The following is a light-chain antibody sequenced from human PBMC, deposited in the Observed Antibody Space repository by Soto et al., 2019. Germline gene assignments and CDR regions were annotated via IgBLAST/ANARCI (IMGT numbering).Light chain of an antibody. Sequence: DIQMTQSPSTLSASVGDRVTITCRASQNIGSWLAWYQQKPGKAPSLLIYKASSLESGVPSRFSGSGSGTDFTLIIVSLQPDDSATYYCQNYNSYSPWTFGQGPKVEIK. CDR2: KAS. CDR3: QNYNSYSPWT. J-gene: IGKJ1*01. CDR1: QNIGSW. V-gene: IGKV1-5*03.